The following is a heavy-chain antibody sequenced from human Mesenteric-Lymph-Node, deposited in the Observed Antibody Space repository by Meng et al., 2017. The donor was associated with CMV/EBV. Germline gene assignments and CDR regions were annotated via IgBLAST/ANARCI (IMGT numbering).Heavy chain of an antibody. D-gene: IGHD6-13*01. CDR1: GGSFSGYY. J-gene: IGHJ4*02. CDR2: INHSGRT. V-gene: IGHV4-34*01. CDR3: ARGYSRSWPLNY. Sequence: GSLRLSCAVYGGSFSGYYWNWVRQPPGKGLEWIGEINHSGRTNYSPSPKSRVSMSIDTSKNQFSLRLSSVTAADTAVYYCARGYSRSWPLNYWGQGTRVTVSS.